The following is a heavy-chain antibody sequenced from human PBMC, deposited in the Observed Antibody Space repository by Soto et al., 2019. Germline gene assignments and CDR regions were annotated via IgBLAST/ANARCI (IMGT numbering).Heavy chain of an antibody. CDR1: GFTFRNYA. J-gene: IGHJ4*02. CDR2: ISGSGGST. V-gene: IGHV3-23*01. Sequence: EVQLLDSGGGLVQPGGSLRLSCDASGFTFRNYAMNWVRQAPGKGLDWVSAISGSGGSTYYADSVKGRFTISRDNSKNTLYLQMSSLRAEDTALYYCAKGRGGSGSLTPRVDFWGQGTLVTVSS. CDR3: AKGRGGSGSLTPRVDF. D-gene: IGHD3-10*01.